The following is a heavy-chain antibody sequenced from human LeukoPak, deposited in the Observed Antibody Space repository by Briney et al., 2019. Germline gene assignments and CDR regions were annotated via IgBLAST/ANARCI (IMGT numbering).Heavy chain of an antibody. D-gene: IGHD6-13*01. Sequence: GVSLRLSCAASGFTFSNYAMSWVRQAPGKGLEWVSDISGGGGSTYYADSVKGRFTISRDNSKNTLYLQMKSLRAEDTAEYYCAKQQKAADGELDYWGQGPLVTVSS. J-gene: IGHJ4*02. CDR2: ISGGGGST. CDR3: AKQQKAADGELDY. V-gene: IGHV3-23*01. CDR1: GFTFSNYA.